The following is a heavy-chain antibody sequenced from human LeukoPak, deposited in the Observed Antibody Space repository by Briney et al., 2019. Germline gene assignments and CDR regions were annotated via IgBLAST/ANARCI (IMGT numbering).Heavy chain of an antibody. Sequence: GGSLRLSCAASGFTFSSDAMSWVRQAPGKGLEWVSAISGSGGSTYYADSVKGRFTISRDNSKNTLYLQMNSLRAEDTAVYYCAKGSGIAAGTTTIWLWFDPWGQGTLVTVSS. V-gene: IGHV3-23*01. J-gene: IGHJ5*02. CDR1: GFTFSSDA. CDR2: ISGSGGST. D-gene: IGHD6-13*01. CDR3: AKGSGIAAGTTTIWLWFDP.